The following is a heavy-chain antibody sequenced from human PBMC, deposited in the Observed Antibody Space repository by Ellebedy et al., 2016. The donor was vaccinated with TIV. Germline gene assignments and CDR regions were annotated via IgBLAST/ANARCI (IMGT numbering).Heavy chain of an antibody. CDR2: IWFDGSNE. Sequence: PGGSLRLSCAASGFNFDRYGMHWVRQAPGKGLEWVALIWFDGSNEYYSDSVKDRFTISRDNSKNTLNLQMNSLRAEDTAVYYCVAINYDILTGFFSTYWGQGTLVTVSS. CDR3: VAINYDILTGFFSTY. CDR1: GFNFDRYG. D-gene: IGHD3-9*01. J-gene: IGHJ4*02. V-gene: IGHV3-33*01.